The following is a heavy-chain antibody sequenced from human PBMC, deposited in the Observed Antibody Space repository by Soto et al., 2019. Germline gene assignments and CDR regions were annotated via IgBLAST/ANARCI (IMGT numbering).Heavy chain of an antibody. V-gene: IGHV3-30-3*01. CDR2: ISYDGSNK. Sequence: GGSLRLSCAASGFTFSSYAIHWVRQAPGKGLEWVAVISYDGSNKYYADSVKGRFTISRDNSKNTLYLQMNSLRAEDTAVYYCAKAARTDYGDYAPYYFDYWGQGTLVTVPQ. CDR1: GFTFSSYA. CDR3: AKAARTDYGDYAPYYFDY. D-gene: IGHD4-17*01. J-gene: IGHJ4*02.